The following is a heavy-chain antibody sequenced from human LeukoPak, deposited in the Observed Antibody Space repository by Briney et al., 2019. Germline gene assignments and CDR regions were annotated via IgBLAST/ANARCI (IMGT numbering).Heavy chain of an antibody. V-gene: IGHV3-74*01. J-gene: IGHJ4*02. D-gene: IGHD1-26*01. CDR3: ARDRNTGSSYENLFEY. CDR2: INSDGSST. Sequence: GGSLRLSCAAPGFTFSSYWMHWVRQAPGKGLVWVSRINSDGSSTSYADSVKGRFTISRDNAKNTLYLQMNSLRAEDTSVYYCARDRNTGSSYENLFEYWGQGSLVTVSS. CDR1: GFTFSSYW.